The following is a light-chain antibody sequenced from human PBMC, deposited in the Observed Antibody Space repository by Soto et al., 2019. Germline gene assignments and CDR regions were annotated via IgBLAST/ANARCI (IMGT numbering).Light chain of an antibody. J-gene: IGKJ2*01. CDR1: QSVSNKY. CDR3: QQYRSSPPYT. V-gene: IGKV3-20*01. Sequence: EVVLTQSPGTLSLSPGERATLSCRASQSVSNKYLAWYQQKPGQAPRLLIFGSSDRTTGIPDRFSGSGSGTDFTLTISRLEPEDFGVYYCQQYRSSPPYTFGQGTKLEIK. CDR2: GSS.